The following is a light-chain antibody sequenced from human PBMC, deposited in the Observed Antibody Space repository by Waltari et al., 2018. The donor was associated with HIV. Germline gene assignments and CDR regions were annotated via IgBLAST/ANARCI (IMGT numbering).Light chain of an antibody. CDR3: QHRSNWPPST. CDR2: DAF. Sequence: EILLTQSPATLSLSPGERATLSCRASQAVINFLAWYQQKPGQAPRLLIYDAFKRATDIPDRFSGSGSGADFTLTISSLEPEDFAVYYCQHRSNWPPSTFGQGTKLEIK. J-gene: IGKJ2*02. CDR1: QAVINF. V-gene: IGKV3-11*01.